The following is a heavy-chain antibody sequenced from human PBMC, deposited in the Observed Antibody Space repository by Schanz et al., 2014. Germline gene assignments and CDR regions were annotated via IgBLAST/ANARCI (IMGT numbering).Heavy chain of an antibody. CDR3: ARNIIATARAYDI. CDR2: IISILGIP. Sequence: QVQLVQSGAEVKKPGSSVKVSCKASGGTFSSYTISWVRQAPGQGLEWMGRIISILGIPNYAQKLQGRLTLTTDTSTSTAYMELRSLRSDDTAVYYCARNIIATARAYDIWGQGTMVTGSS. CDR1: GGTFSSYT. J-gene: IGHJ3*02. D-gene: IGHD6-13*01. V-gene: IGHV1-69*02.